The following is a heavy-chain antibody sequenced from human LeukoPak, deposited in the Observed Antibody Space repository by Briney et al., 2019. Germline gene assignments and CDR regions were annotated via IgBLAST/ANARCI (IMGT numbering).Heavy chain of an antibody. CDR1: GFTFSSYA. V-gene: IGHV3-23*01. D-gene: IGHD2-2*01. CDR3: AKAFSNGASA. Sequence: PGGSLRLSCAASGFTFSSYAMKWVRQAPGKGLEWVSSISTSGDTTHYADSVKGRFTISRDNSKNTLYLQVNSLRVGDTAVYYCAKAFSNGASAWGQGTLVTVSS. J-gene: IGHJ5*02. CDR2: ISTSGDTT.